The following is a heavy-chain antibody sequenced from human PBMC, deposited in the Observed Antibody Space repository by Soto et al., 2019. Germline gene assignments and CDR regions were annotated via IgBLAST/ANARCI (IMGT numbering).Heavy chain of an antibody. CDR3: ATEGIASRPPFDY. V-gene: IGHV3-15*01. CDR1: GFTFTNIW. CDR2: IKSRADDGTA. J-gene: IGHJ4*02. Sequence: PVGSLRLSCAASGFTFTNIWMTWVRQAPGQGLEWVGHIKSRADDGTADYAAPLKGRFTISRDDSKNMLYLQMNSLKTEDTAVYFCATEGIASRPPFDYWGQGTLVTVSS. D-gene: IGHD6-13*01.